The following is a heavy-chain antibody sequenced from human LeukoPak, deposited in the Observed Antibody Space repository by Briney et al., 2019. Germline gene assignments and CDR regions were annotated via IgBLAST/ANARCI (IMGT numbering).Heavy chain of an antibody. Sequence: GGSLRLSCAASGFTFSSYWMHWVRQAPGKGLEWVAFIRYDGSNKYYADSVKGRFTISRDNSKNTLYLQMNSLRAEDTAVYYCAKGSPRLGYCSSTSCYAFDIWGQGTMVTVSS. J-gene: IGHJ3*02. CDR3: AKGSPRLGYCSSTSCYAFDI. CDR2: IRYDGSNK. D-gene: IGHD2-2*01. V-gene: IGHV3-30*02. CDR1: GFTFSSYW.